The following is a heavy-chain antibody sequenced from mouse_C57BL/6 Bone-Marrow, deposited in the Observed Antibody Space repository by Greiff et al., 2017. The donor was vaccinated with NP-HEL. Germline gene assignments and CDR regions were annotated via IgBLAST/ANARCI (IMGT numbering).Heavy chain of an antibody. J-gene: IGHJ4*01. D-gene: IGHD2-4*01. Sequence: QVQLQQPGAELVRPGTSVKLSCTASGYNFTSYWMHWVKQRPGQGLEWIGVIDPSDSYTNYNQKFKGKATLTVDTSSSTAYMQLSSLTSEDSAVYYCARDDYAGPYAMDYWGQGTSVTVSA. CDR2: IDPSDSYT. CDR1: GYNFTSYW. CDR3: ARDDYAGPYAMDY. V-gene: IGHV1-59*01.